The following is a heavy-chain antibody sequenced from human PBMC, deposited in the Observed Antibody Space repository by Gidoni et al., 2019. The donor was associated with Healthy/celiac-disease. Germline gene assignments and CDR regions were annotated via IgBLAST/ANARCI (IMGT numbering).Heavy chain of an antibody. J-gene: IGHJ6*02. Sequence: QVQLVQSGAEVKKPGASVKVSCKASGYTFTSYGISWVRQAPGQGLEWMGWISAYNGNTNYAQKLQGRVTMTTDTSTSTAYMELRSLRSDDTAVYYCARDPLNDYGDYTGGYYYYGMDVWGQGTTVTVSS. CDR3: ARDPLNDYGDYTGGYYYYGMDV. V-gene: IGHV1-18*01. D-gene: IGHD4-17*01. CDR2: ISAYNGNT. CDR1: GYTFTSYG.